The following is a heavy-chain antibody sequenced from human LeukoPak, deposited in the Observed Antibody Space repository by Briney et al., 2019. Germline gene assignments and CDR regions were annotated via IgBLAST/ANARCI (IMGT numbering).Heavy chain of an antibody. D-gene: IGHD3-22*01. V-gene: IGHV4-34*01. CDR1: GGSFSGYY. CDR3: ARAHYDSSGYYYLLDY. CDR2: INHSGST. Sequence: SETLSLTCAVYGGSFSGYYWSWIRQPPGKGLEWIGEINHSGSTNYNPSLKSRVTISVDTSKNQFSLKLSSVTAADTAVYYCARAHYDSSGYYYLLDYWGQGTLVTVSS. J-gene: IGHJ4*02.